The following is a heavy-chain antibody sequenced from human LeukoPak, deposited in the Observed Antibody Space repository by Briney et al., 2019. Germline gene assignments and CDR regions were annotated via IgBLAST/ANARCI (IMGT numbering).Heavy chain of an antibody. CDR2: TYYRSKWYN. V-gene: IGHV6-1*01. J-gene: IGHJ4*02. D-gene: IGHD5-24*01. Sequence: SQTLSLTCAISGDSVSSNSAAWNWLRQSPWRGLECLGRTYYRSKWYNDCAVSVKSRITINPDTSKNQFSLQLNSVTPEDTAVYYCARTQSDRDGYNSRGADFDYWGQGTLVTVSS. CDR1: GDSVSSNSAA. CDR3: ARTQSDRDGYNSRGADFDY.